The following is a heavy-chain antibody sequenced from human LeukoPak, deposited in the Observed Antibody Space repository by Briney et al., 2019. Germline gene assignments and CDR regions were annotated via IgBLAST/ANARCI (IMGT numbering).Heavy chain of an antibody. CDR1: GFTFSKSA. D-gene: IGHD1-14*01. J-gene: IGHJ5*02. CDR3: VKGIGTEPRWFDP. CDR2: ISTNGAST. V-gene: IGHV3-64D*06. Sequence: GRSLRLPYSGCGFTFSKSAIHWVRQAPGKGLEYVSAISTNGASTYYADSVKGRFTISRDNSNSTVYLQMSRLSAEDTAVYYCVKGIGTEPRWFDPWGEPSLVTVSS.